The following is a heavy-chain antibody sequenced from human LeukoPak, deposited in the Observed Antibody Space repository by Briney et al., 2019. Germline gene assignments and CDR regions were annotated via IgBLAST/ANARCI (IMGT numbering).Heavy chain of an antibody. D-gene: IGHD2-2*01. Sequence: ASVKVSCKASGYTFTSYGISWVRQAPGQGLEWMGWISAYNGNTNYAQKLQGRVTMTTDTSTSTAYMELRSLRSDDTAVYYCARSSLGYCSSTSCYASDYWGQGTLVTVSS. CDR3: ARSSLGYCSSTSCYASDY. CDR2: ISAYNGNT. CDR1: GYTFTSYG. J-gene: IGHJ4*02. V-gene: IGHV1-18*04.